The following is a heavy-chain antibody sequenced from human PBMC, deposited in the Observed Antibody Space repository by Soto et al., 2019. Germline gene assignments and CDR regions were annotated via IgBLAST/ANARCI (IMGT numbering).Heavy chain of an antibody. V-gene: IGHV3-7*01. CDR1: GFTFSSYW. Sequence: GGSLRLSCAASGFTFSSYWMSWVRQAPGKGLEWVANIKQDGSEKYYVDSVKGRFTISRDNAKNSLYLQMNSLRAEDTAVYYCARDPRVYSYGYYHYFDYWGQGTLVTVSS. J-gene: IGHJ4*02. CDR3: ARDPRVYSYGYYHYFDY. D-gene: IGHD5-18*01. CDR2: IKQDGSEK.